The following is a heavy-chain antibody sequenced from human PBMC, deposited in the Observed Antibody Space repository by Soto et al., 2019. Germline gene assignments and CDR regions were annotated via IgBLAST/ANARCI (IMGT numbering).Heavy chain of an antibody. Sequence: PGGYLRLSCAASGFIFNTYSMNWVRQAPGKGLEWVSSIDTSGIYKFYADSVKGRFTISRDNARNTLYLQLDSLSAEDTAVYYCARVAGDYASGQWGQGTLVTVSS. D-gene: IGHD4-17*01. CDR1: GFIFNTYS. CDR3: ARVAGDYASGQ. V-gene: IGHV3-21*01. CDR2: IDTSGIYK. J-gene: IGHJ4*02.